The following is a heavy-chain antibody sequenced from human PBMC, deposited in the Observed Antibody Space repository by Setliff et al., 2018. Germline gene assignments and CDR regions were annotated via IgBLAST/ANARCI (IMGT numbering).Heavy chain of an antibody. J-gene: IGHJ3*02. D-gene: IGHD1-26*01. CDR2: MNSNTGGT. CDR1: GSNFIGYY. V-gene: IGHV1-2*02. Sequence: ASVKVSCKASGSNFIGYYLYWLRQAPGQGLEWMGWMNSNTGGTNSAQKFQGRITMTRDTSIRTAYMELSRLRSDDTAMYYCATVGVGDLRLAFDIWGQGTMVTVSS. CDR3: ATVGVGDLRLAFDI.